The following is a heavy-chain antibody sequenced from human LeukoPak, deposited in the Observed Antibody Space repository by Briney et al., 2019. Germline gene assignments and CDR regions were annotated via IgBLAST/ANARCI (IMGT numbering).Heavy chain of an antibody. Sequence: GGSLRLSCAASGFTFSSYAMSWVRQAPGKGLEWVSYISSSSSTIYYADSAKGRFTISRDNAKNSLYLQMNSLRDEDTAVYYCARDWLYSSGWTTFYFDYWGQGTLVTVSS. J-gene: IGHJ4*02. CDR1: GFTFSSYA. D-gene: IGHD6-19*01. CDR2: ISSSSSTI. V-gene: IGHV3-48*02. CDR3: ARDWLYSSGWTTFYFDY.